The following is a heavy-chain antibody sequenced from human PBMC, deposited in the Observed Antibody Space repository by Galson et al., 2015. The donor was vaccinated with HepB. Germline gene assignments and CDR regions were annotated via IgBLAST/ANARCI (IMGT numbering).Heavy chain of an antibody. CDR1: GFTFNTHA. V-gene: IGHV3-23*01. Sequence: SLRLSCAASGFTFNTHAMTWVRQAPGQGLEWVSGMSDNGDNTFYADSVKGRFTISRDISKNTVYLQMNSLRVEDTAVYYCATRSGASGWYSYFQHWGQGTLVTVSS. CDR2: MSDNGDNT. CDR3: ATRSGASGWYSYFQH. D-gene: IGHD6-19*01. J-gene: IGHJ1*01.